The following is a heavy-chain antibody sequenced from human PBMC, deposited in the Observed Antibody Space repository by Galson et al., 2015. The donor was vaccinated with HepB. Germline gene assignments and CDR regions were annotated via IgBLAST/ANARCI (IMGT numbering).Heavy chain of an antibody. Sequence: SVKVSCKASGGTFSGHTISWVRQAPGQGLEWMGGIVPIFGKTDYAQNFQGRVTITADDSTGTASMELRTLRSEDTAVYYCARGGKQWLVGFDWFDPWGQGTLVTVSS. V-gene: IGHV1-69*13. CDR1: GGTFSGHT. J-gene: IGHJ5*02. D-gene: IGHD6-19*01. CDR3: ARGGKQWLVGFDWFDP. CDR2: IVPIFGKT.